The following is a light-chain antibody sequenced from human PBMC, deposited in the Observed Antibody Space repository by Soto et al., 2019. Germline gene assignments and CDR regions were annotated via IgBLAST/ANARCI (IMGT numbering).Light chain of an antibody. Sequence: YELTQPPSVSVAPGQTARITCGGDNIGTKSVHWNQQKPGQAPVLVVYDDSDRPSGIPERFSGSNSGNTATLTISRVEAGDEAAYYCQVWDGSSDQVIFGGGTQLTVL. CDR1: NIGTKS. CDR2: DDS. V-gene: IGLV3-21*02. J-gene: IGLJ2*01. CDR3: QVWDGSSDQVI.